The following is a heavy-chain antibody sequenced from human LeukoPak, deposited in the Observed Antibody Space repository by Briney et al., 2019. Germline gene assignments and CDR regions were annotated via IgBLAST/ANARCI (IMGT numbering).Heavy chain of an antibody. J-gene: IGHJ4*02. CDR3: ARLSGSFLDY. V-gene: IGHV3-33*08. Sequence: GGSLRLSCAASGFTSSIYGMHWVRQAPGKGLEWVALIWFDGSKKYYADSVKGRFTISRDNSKNTLYLQMNSLRAEDTAVYYCARLSGSFLDYWGQGTLVTVSS. CDR2: IWFDGSKK. D-gene: IGHD1-26*01. CDR1: GFTSSIYG.